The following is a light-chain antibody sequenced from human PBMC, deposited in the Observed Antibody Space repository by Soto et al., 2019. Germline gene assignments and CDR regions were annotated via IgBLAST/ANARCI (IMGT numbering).Light chain of an antibody. Sequence: QSVLTQPPSASGTPGQRVTISCSGSNSNIGSNIVNWYQHLPGTAPKLLIKTDNQRPSGVPDRFSGSKSDTSASLAISGLQSVDEAAYYCAAWDDSMNGWVFGGGTHLIVL. J-gene: IGLJ7*01. CDR3: AAWDDSMNGWV. CDR2: TDN. CDR1: NSNIGSNI. V-gene: IGLV1-44*01.